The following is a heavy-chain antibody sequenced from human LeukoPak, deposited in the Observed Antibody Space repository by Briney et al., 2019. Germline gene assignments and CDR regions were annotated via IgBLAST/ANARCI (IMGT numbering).Heavy chain of an antibody. CDR1: GGTFSSYA. CDR2: IIPIFGIA. Sequence: EASVKVSCKASGGTFSSYAISWVRQAPGQELEWMGRIIPIFGIANYAQKFQGRVTITADKSTSTAYMELSSLRSEDTAVYYCARDSGGATENWGQGTLVTVSS. J-gene: IGHJ4*02. D-gene: IGHD1-26*01. V-gene: IGHV1-69*04. CDR3: ARDSGGATEN.